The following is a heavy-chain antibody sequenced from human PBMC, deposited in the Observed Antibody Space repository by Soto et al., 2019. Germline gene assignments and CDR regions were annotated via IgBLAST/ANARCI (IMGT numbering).Heavy chain of an antibody. CDR1: GGTFSSYA. Sequence: SVKVSCKASGGTFSSYAISWVRQAPGQGLEWMGGIIPIFGTANYAQKFQGRVTITADESTSTAYMELSSLRSEDTAVYYCGRDLQDIVVVPPHQQLANYYGMDVWGQGTTVTVSS. D-gene: IGHD2-2*01. V-gene: IGHV1-69*13. CDR3: GRDLQDIVVVPPHQQLANYYGMDV. J-gene: IGHJ6*02. CDR2: IIPIFGTA.